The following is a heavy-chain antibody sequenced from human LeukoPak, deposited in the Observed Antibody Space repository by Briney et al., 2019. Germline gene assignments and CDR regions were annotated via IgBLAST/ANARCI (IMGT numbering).Heavy chain of an antibody. CDR1: GFTFSSYS. CDR2: IKQDGSEK. CDR3: ASQTGDDAFDI. Sequence: GGSLRLSCAASGFTFSSYSMNWVRQAPGKGLEWVANIKQDGSEKYYVDSVKGRFTISRDNAKNSLYLQMNSLRAEDTAVYYCASQTGDDAFDIWGQGTMVTVSS. V-gene: IGHV3-7*01. D-gene: IGHD4-17*01. J-gene: IGHJ3*02.